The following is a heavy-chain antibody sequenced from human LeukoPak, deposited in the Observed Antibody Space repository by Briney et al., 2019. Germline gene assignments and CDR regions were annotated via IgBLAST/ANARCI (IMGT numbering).Heavy chain of an antibody. CDR2: IRYDGSNK. CDR3: AKDSLEAAAGDDY. D-gene: IGHD6-13*01. CDR1: GFTFSSYR. J-gene: IGHJ4*02. Sequence: GGSLRLSCAASGFTFSSYRMHWVRQAPGKGLEWGAFIRYDGSNKYYADSVKGRFTISRDNSKNTLYLQMNSLRAEDTAVYYCAKDSLEAAAGDDYWGQGTLVTVSS. V-gene: IGHV3-30*02.